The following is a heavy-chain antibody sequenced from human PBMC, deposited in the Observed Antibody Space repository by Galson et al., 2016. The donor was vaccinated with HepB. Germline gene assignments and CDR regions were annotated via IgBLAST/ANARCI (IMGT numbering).Heavy chain of an antibody. CDR2: IKQDGSEK. CDR1: GFTFSGYW. D-gene: IGHD6-13*01. J-gene: IGHJ4*02. CDR3: AKGRSAIAAAGLNY. V-gene: IGHV3-7*01. Sequence: SLRLSCAASGFTFSGYWMTWVRQAPGKGLEWVANIKQDGSEKYYVDSVNGRFTISRDNAKNSVYLQMNSLRVEDTAVYYCAKGRSAIAAAGLNYWGQGTLVTVSS.